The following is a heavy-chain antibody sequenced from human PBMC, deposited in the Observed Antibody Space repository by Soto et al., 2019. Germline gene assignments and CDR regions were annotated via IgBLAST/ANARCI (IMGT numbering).Heavy chain of an antibody. V-gene: IGHV3-11*06. J-gene: IGHJ6*02. CDR1: GFSFSDSY. CDR3: ARDRGGYGPPDV. CDR2: ISGSSGYT. Sequence: GSLRLSCAASGFSFSDSYMSWVRQAPGKGLEWVAYISGSSGYTGYAGSVKGRFTISRDNAKNSLYLQMNSLRVEDTAVYYCARDRGGYGPPDVWGQGTTVTVSS. D-gene: IGHD3-10*01.